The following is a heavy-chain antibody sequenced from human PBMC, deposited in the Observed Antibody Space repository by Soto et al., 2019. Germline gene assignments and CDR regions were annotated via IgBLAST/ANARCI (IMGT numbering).Heavy chain of an antibody. J-gene: IGHJ3*02. Sequence: EVQLLESGGGLVQPGESLRLSCAVSGFIFGNYMMTWVRQAPGKGLEWVSTIRDGGESTYYADSVKGRFTISRDNSKNTXXLQMDSVGVEDTAVYYCAPHVHCSGGSCHYDAFDIRGQGTMVTVSS. CDR3: APHVHCSGGSCHYDAFDI. CDR2: IRDGGEST. CDR1: GFIFGNYM. V-gene: IGHV3-23*01. D-gene: IGHD2-15*01.